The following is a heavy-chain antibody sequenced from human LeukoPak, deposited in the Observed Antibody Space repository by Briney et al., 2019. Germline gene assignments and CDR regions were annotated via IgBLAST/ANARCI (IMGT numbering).Heavy chain of an antibody. Sequence: SETLSLTCAVYGGSFSGYYWSWIRQPPGKGLEWIGEINHSGSTNYNPSLKSRVTISVDTSKNQFSLKLSSVTAADTAVYYCARMSIPARRGDYWGQGTLVTVSS. D-gene: IGHD6-6*01. V-gene: IGHV4-34*01. CDR2: INHSGST. CDR3: ARMSIPARRGDY. CDR1: GGSFSGYY. J-gene: IGHJ4*02.